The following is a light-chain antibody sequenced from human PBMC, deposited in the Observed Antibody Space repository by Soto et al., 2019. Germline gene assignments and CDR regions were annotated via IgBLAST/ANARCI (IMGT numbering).Light chain of an antibody. Sequence: EIVLTQSPATLSLSLGERATLSCRASQNINTYLVWYQQKPGQAPRLVIYDASKRAAGIPDRFSGSGSGTDFTLTISSLAPEDFALYYCQQRSSWPRAFGGGPKVEIK. CDR2: DAS. J-gene: IGKJ4*01. CDR3: QQRSSWPRA. V-gene: IGKV3-11*01. CDR1: QNINTY.